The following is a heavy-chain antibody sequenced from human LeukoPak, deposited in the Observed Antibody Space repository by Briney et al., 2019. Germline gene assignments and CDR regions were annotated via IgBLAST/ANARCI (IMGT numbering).Heavy chain of an antibody. CDR2: ISSSSSYI. CDR3: ARDEWVSAFDI. J-gene: IGHJ3*02. Sequence: GGSLRLSCAASGFTFSSYSMNWVRQAPGKGLEWVSSISSSSSYIYYADSVKGRFTISRDNAKNSLYLQVNSLRAEDTAVYYCARDEWVSAFDIWGQGTMVTVSS. CDR1: GFTFSSYS. V-gene: IGHV3-21*01. D-gene: IGHD1-26*01.